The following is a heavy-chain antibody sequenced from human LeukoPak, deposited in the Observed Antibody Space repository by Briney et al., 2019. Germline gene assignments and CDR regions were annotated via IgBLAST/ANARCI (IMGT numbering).Heavy chain of an antibody. CDR2: IRSETDGGTT. J-gene: IGHJ4*02. D-gene: IGHD1-20*01. V-gene: IGHV3-15*01. CDR3: TTPYNWNDFDY. CDR1: GFTFSNAW. Sequence: GGSLRLSCAAAGFTFSNAWMSWVGQAPGKGREWVCRIRSETDGGTTDYAPPLKSRFTIPRDDSKNTLYLQMHSLKTADTAVYYCTTPYNWNDFDYWAPGTLVTVSS.